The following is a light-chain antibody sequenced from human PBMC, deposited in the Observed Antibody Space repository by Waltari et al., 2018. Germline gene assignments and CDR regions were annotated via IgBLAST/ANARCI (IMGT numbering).Light chain of an antibody. CDR3: QQYDSLPYT. Sequence: IQMTQSPSSMSASVGDRVTTTCQASQDITNYLNWYQQKPGKAPKLLIYDASNLETGVPSRFSGSGSGTDFTFTISSLQPEDIATYYCQQYDSLPYTFGQGTKLESK. CDR2: DAS. V-gene: IGKV1-33*01. CDR1: QDITNY. J-gene: IGKJ2*01.